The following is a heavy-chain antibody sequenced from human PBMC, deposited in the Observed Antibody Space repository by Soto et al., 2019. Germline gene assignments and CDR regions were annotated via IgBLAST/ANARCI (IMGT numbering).Heavy chain of an antibody. CDR2: ISSNGGST. CDR1: GFTFSSYA. D-gene: IGHD7-27*01. Sequence: GGSLRLSCSASGFTFSSYAMHWVRQAPGKGLEYVSAISSNGGSTYYTDSVKGRFTISRDNSKNTLYLQMSSLRAEDTAVYYVNLWGPTDDAFDIWGQGTMVTVSS. J-gene: IGHJ3*02. CDR3: NLWGPTDDAFDI. V-gene: IGHV3-64D*09.